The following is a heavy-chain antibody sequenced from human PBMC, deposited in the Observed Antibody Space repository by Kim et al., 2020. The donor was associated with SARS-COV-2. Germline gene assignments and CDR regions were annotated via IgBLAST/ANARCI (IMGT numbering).Heavy chain of an antibody. Sequence: GGSLRLSCAASGFTFSSYAMSWVRQAPGKGLEWVSAISGSGGSTYYADSVKGRFTISRDNSKNTLYLQMNSLRAEDTAVYYCANSIVVVVAASPGPGGYWGQGTLVTVSS. V-gene: IGHV3-23*01. D-gene: IGHD2-15*01. J-gene: IGHJ4*02. CDR2: ISGSGGST. CDR3: ANSIVVVVAASPGPGGY. CDR1: GFTFSSYA.